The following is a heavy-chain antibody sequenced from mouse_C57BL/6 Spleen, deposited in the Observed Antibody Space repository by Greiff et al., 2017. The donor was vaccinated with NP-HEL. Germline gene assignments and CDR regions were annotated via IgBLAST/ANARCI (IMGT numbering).Heavy chain of an antibody. CDR3: TRVYDYPYYFDY. Sequence: DVMLVESGEGLVKPGGSLKLSCAASGFTFSSYAMSWVRQTPEKRLEWVAYISSGGDYIYYADTVKGRFTISRDNARNTLYLQMSSLKSEDTAMYYCTRVYDYPYYFDYWGQGTTLTVSS. J-gene: IGHJ2*01. V-gene: IGHV5-9-1*02. CDR2: ISSGGDYI. CDR1: GFTFSSYA. D-gene: IGHD2-4*01.